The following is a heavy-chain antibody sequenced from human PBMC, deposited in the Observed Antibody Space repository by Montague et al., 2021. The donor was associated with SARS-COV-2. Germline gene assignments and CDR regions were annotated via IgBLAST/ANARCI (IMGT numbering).Heavy chain of an antibody. CDR2: VHHGGST. CDR3: ARLGDGVVPSPILGVGRYYSVYDMDV. D-gene: IGHD2-2*02. CDR1: GGSFSTYS. J-gene: IGHJ6*03. Sequence: SETLSLTCAVHGGSFSTYSWNWIRQPPGKGLEWIGEVHHGGSTNYNPSLKSRVTISADTFKNQFSLKLTSVAAADTAVYYCARLGDGVVPSPILGVGRYYSVYDMDVWGKGTTVTVSS. V-gene: IGHV4-34*01.